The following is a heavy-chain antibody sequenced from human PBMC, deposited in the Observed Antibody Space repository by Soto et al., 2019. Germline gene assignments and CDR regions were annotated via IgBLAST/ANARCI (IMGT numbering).Heavy chain of an antibody. CDR1: GFTFSSYS. Sequence: EVQLVESGGGLVQPGGSLRLSCAASGFTFSSYSMNWVRQAPGKGLEWVSYISSSSSTIYYADSVKGRFTISRGNANKSLDRRMNRRRAEDAALYYCARAGWDHYCGMDVWGRGTKVAVSS. CDR3: ARAGWDHYCGMDV. V-gene: IGHV3-48*01. J-gene: IGHJ6*02. CDR2: ISSSSSTI. D-gene: IGHD1-26*01.